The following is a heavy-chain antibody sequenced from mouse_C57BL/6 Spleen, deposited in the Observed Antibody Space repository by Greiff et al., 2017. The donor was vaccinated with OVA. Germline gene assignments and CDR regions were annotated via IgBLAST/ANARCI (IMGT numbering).Heavy chain of an antibody. CDR1: GYTFTSYW. CDR2: IDPSDSYT. J-gene: IGHJ4*01. Sequence: QVQLQQPGAELVRPGTSVKLSCKASGYTFTSYWMHWVKQRPGQGLEWIGVIDPSDSYTNYNQKFKGKATLTVDTSSSTAYMQLSSLTSEDSAVYYCARSWSYYGSSHYAMDYWGQGTSVTVSS. D-gene: IGHD1-1*01. CDR3: ARSWSYYGSSHYAMDY. V-gene: IGHV1-59*01.